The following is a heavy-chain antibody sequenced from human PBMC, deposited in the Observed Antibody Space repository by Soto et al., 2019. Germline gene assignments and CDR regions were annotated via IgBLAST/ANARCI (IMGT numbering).Heavy chain of an antibody. V-gene: IGHV4-39*01. CDR3: ARHGSGYDPYYFDY. CDR2: IYYSGST. Sequence: QLQLQESGPGLVKPSETLSLTCTVSGGSISSSSYYWGWIRQPPGKGLEWIGSIYYSGSTYYNPSLKSRATISVDTSKNQFSLKLSSVTAADTAVYYCARHGSGYDPYYFDYWGQGTLVTVSS. J-gene: IGHJ4*02. CDR1: GGSISSSSYY. D-gene: IGHD5-12*01.